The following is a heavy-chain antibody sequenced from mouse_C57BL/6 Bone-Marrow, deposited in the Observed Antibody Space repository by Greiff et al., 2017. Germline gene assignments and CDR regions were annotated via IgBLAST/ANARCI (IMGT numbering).Heavy chain of an antibody. CDR3: TRGGYSWFAY. CDR1: GYTFTDYE. J-gene: IGHJ3*01. V-gene: IGHV1-15*01. Sequence: VQLQQSGAELVRPGASVTLSCKASGYTFTDYEMHWVKQTPVHGLAWIGAIDPETGGTAYNQKFKGKAILTADKSSSTAYMELRSLTSEDSAVYYCTRGGYSWFAYWGQGTLVTVSA. CDR2: IDPETGGT.